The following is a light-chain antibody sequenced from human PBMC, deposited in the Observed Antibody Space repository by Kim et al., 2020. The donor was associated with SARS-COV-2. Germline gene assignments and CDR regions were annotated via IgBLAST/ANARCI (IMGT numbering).Light chain of an antibody. CDR3: NSRDSSGNHVV. Sequence: ALSRTASITGQGASLGSFYASWYQQKPGQSPVLVIYGKNNRPSGIPDRFSGSSSGNTASLTITGAQAEDEADYYCNSRDSSGNHVVFGGGTQLTVL. V-gene: IGLV3-19*01. CDR1: SLGSFY. CDR2: GKN. J-gene: IGLJ2*01.